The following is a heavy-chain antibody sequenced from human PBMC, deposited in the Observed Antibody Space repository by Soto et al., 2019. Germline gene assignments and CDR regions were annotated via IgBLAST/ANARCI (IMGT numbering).Heavy chain of an antibody. CDR2: IYPGDSDT. V-gene: IGHV5-51*01. D-gene: IGHD6-13*01. Sequence: PGESLKISCKGSGYSFTSYWSGWVRQMPGKGLEWMGIIYPGDSDTRYSPSFQGQVTISADKSISTAYLQWSSLKASDTAMYYCARPSHIAAADNYYGMDVWGQGTTVTVSS. CDR3: ARPSHIAAADNYYGMDV. CDR1: GYSFTSYW. J-gene: IGHJ6*02.